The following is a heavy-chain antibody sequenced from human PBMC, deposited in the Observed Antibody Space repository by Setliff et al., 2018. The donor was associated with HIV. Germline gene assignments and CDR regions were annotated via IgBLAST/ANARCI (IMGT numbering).Heavy chain of an antibody. D-gene: IGHD5-12*01. J-gene: IGHJ3*01. V-gene: IGHV4-59*01. CDR1: DDSISSYY. CDR3: AREWLQHTGDDSFDV. Sequence: SETLSLTCTVSDDSISSYYWSWIRQPPGKGLEWIGYIYYTGTTKYNPSLKSRVTISIDTSKNQFSLKLTSVTAADTAVYYCAREWLQHTGDDSFDVWGQGTMVTVSS. CDR2: IYYTGTT.